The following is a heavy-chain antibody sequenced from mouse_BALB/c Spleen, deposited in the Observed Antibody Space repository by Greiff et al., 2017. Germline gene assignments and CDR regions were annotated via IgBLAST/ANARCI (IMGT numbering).Heavy chain of an antibody. CDR2: ISSGGSYT. D-gene: IGHD1-1*01. V-gene: IGHV5-9-3*01. CDR3: ARHEITTVPSWFAD. Sequence: DVMLVESGGGLVKPGGSLKLSCAASGFTFSSYAMSWVRQTPEKRLEWVATISSGGSYTYYPDSVKGRFTISRENAKKTLYLQMSSLRSEDTAMYDCARHEITTVPSWFADWGQGTLVTVSA. CDR1: GFTFSSYA. J-gene: IGHJ3*01.